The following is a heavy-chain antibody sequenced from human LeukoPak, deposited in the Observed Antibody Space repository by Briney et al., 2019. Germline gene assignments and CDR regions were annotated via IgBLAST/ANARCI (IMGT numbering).Heavy chain of an antibody. J-gene: IGHJ4*02. D-gene: IGHD3-10*01. V-gene: IGHV3-53*01. CDR1: GFTVSNDY. CDR3: AKDLTSRNYYGSGSYDFDY. Sequence: GGSLRLSCAASGFTVSNDYMSWVRQAPGKGLEWVSVIYSAGATYYADSVKGRFTISRDNSKNTLYLQMNSLRAEDTAVYYCAKDLTSRNYYGSGSYDFDYWGQGTLVTVSS. CDR2: IYSAGAT.